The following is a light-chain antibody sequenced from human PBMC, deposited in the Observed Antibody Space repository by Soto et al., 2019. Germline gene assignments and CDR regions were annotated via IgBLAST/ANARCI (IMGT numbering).Light chain of an antibody. V-gene: IGKV1-27*01. Sequence: DIQMTQSPSSLSASVGDRDSITCRASQGISNFLAWYQHKPGKVPKLLIYAASTLQSGLPSRFSGSGSGTDFNLTISSLQPEDVATYYCEKYNSAPSLTFGGGTKVEIK. CDR3: EKYNSAPSLT. CDR2: AAS. J-gene: IGKJ4*01. CDR1: QGISNF.